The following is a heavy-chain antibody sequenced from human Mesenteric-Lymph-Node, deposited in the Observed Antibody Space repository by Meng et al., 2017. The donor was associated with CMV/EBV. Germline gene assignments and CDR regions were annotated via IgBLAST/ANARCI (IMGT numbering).Heavy chain of an antibody. Sequence: GGSLRLSCAASGFTFSSYGMHWVSQAPGKGLEWVAFIRYDGSNKYYADSVKGRFTTSRDISRNTLYLQMNSLRPEDTAIYYCAKDSNWAAYYWGQGTLVTVSS. CDR1: GFTFSSYG. CDR3: AKDSNWAAYY. V-gene: IGHV3-30*02. D-gene: IGHD1-1*01. CDR2: IRYDGSNK. J-gene: IGHJ4*02.